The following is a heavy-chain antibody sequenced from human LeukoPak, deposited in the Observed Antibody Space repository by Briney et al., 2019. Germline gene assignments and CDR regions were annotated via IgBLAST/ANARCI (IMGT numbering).Heavy chain of an antibody. D-gene: IGHD2-2*01. CDR3: ARATYQHDFDY. J-gene: IGHJ4*02. V-gene: IGHV4-59*01. CDR1: GGSNSSYY. CDR2: IYYSGST. Sequence: PSETLSLTCTVSGGSNSSYYWSWIRQPPGKGLEWIGYIYYSGSTNYNPSLKSRVTISVDTSKNQFSLKLSSVTAADTAVYYCARATYQHDFDYWGQGTLVTVSS.